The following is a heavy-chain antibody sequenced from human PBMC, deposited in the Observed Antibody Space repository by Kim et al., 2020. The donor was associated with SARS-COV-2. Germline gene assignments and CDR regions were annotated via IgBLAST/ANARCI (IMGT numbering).Heavy chain of an antibody. D-gene: IGHD3-3*01. J-gene: IGHJ4*02. Sequence: ASVKVSCKASGYTFTSYAMHWVRQAPGQRLEWMGWINAGNGNTKYSQKFQGRVTITRDTSASTAYMELSSLRSEDTAVYYCAREIRDFWSGYYSFDYWGQGTLVTVSS. CDR1: GYTFTSYA. V-gene: IGHV1-3*01. CDR3: AREIRDFWSGYYSFDY. CDR2: INAGNGNT.